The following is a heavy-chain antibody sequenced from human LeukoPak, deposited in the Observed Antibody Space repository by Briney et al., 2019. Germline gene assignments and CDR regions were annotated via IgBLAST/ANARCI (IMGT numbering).Heavy chain of an antibody. Sequence: PSETLSLTCTVSGGSISSYYWSWIRQPAGKGLEWNGRIYTSGSTNYNPSLKSRVTMSVETSKNQFSLKLSSVTAADTAVYYCAGAPDYYGSGSYLWFDPWGQGTQVTVSS. CDR1: GGSISSYY. J-gene: IGHJ5*02. V-gene: IGHV4-4*07. CDR2: IYTSGST. CDR3: AGAPDYYGSGSYLWFDP. D-gene: IGHD3-10*01.